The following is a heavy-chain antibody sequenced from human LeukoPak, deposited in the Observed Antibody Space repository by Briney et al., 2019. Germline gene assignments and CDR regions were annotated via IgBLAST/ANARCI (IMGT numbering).Heavy chain of an antibody. CDR1: GFTLSRYG. CDR3: AREYGRYFDY. CDR2: IWYDGSNT. V-gene: IGHV3-33*08. D-gene: IGHD1-26*01. Sequence: GGSLRLSCAASGFTLSRYGMHWVRQAPGKGLEWVAVIWYDGSNTYYADSVKGRFTISRDNSKNTLDLQMNSLRAEDTAVYHCAREYGRYFDYWGQGTLVTVSS. J-gene: IGHJ4*02.